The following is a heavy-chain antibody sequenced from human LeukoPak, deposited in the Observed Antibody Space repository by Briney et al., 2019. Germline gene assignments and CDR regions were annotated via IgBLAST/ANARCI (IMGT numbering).Heavy chain of an antibody. CDR1: GGTFSDYG. Sequence: VASVKVSCKASGGTFSDYGISWVRQAPGQGLEYMGRIVLLLGVANYAQKFQGRVTITTDESTSTAYMELSSLRSEDTAVYYCARAGYCSSTSCSRRWFDPWGQGTLVTVSS. CDR2: IVLLLGVA. V-gene: IGHV1-69*04. CDR3: ARAGYCSSTSCSRRWFDP. J-gene: IGHJ5*02. D-gene: IGHD2-2*01.